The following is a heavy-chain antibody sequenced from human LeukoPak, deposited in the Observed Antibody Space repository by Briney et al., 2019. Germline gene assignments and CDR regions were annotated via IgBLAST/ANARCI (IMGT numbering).Heavy chain of an antibody. J-gene: IGHJ5*02. D-gene: IGHD3-3*01. CDR1: GGTFSSYA. Sequence: ASVKVSCKASGGTFSSYAVSWVRQAPGQGLEWMGGNIPIFGTANYAQKFQGRVTITTDESTSTAYMELSSLRSEDTAVYYCAGSGPLRFLEWALINWFDPWGQGTLVTVSS. CDR3: AGSGPLRFLEWALINWFDP. CDR2: NIPIFGTA. V-gene: IGHV1-69*05.